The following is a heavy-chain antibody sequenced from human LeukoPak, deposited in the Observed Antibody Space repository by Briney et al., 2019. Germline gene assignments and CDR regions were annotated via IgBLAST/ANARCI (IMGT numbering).Heavy chain of an antibody. D-gene: IGHD3-9*01. J-gene: IGHJ3*02. CDR2: ISWNSGSI. CDR1: GFTFDDYA. V-gene: IGHV3-9*03. CDR3: AKDMGPIYDILSGDAFDI. Sequence: PGGSLRLSCAASGFTFDDYAMHWVRQAPRKDLEWVSGISWNSGSIGYADSVRGRFTISRDNAKNSLYLQMNSLRAEDMALYYCAKDMGPIYDILSGDAFDIWGQGTMVTVSS.